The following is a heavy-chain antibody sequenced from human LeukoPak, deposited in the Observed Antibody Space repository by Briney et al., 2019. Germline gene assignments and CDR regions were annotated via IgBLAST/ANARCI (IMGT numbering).Heavy chain of an antibody. CDR1: GYNFTNYW. V-gene: IGHV5-51*01. D-gene: IGHD6-13*01. Sequence: GESLKISCKGSGYNFTNYWIGWVRQMPGKGLEWMGIIYPGDSDTRYSPSFQGQVTISADKSISTAYLQWSSLKASDTAMYYCARLASSSWYANFDYWGQGTLVTVSS. CDR2: IYPGDSDT. CDR3: ARLASSSWYANFDY. J-gene: IGHJ4*02.